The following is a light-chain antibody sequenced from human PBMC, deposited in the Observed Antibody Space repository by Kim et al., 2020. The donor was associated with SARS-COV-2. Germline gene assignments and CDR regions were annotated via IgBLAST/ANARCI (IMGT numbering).Light chain of an antibody. CDR1: QSITSY. CDR2: AAS. Sequence: ENQMTQSPSSLSASVGDRVTITCRASQSITSYLNWYQQKLGKAPKLLIYAASTLQSGVPSRFSGGGSGTDFTLTISSLQPEDFATYYCQQSYTTPYTFGQGTKLEIK. J-gene: IGKJ2*01. CDR3: QQSYTTPYT. V-gene: IGKV1-39*01.